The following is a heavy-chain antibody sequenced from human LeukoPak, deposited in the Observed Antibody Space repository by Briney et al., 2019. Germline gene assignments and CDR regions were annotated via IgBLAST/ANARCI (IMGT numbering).Heavy chain of an antibody. D-gene: IGHD3-10*01. J-gene: IGHJ5*02. CDR1: GGSISSYY. V-gene: IGHV4-59*01. Sequence: SETLSLTCTVSGGSISSYYWSWIRQPPGKGLEWIGYIHYSGSTNYNPSLKSRVTISVDTSKNQFSLKLSSVTAADTAVYYCAREVEWFGELLTYNWFDPWGQGTLVTVSS. CDR2: IHYSGST. CDR3: AREVEWFGELLTYNWFDP.